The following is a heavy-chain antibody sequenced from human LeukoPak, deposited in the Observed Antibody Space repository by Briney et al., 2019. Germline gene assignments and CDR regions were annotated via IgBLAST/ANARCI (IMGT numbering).Heavy chain of an antibody. Sequence: SETLSLTCTVSGGSISSSSYYWGWIRQPPGKGLEWIGSIYYSGSTYYNPSLKSRVTISVDTSKNQFSLKLSSVTAADTAVYYXXXXDVSVAGPSAFDIWGQGTMVTVSS. CDR3: XXXDVSVAGPSAFDI. V-gene: IGHV4-39*07. CDR1: GGSISSSSYY. D-gene: IGHD6-19*01. J-gene: IGHJ3*02. CDR2: IYYSGST.